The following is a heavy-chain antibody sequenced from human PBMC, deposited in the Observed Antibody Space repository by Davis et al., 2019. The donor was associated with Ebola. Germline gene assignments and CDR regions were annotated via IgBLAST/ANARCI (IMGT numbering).Heavy chain of an antibody. Sequence: SLKISCAASRFTFDDYAMHWVRQAPGKGLEWVSGISWNSGSIGYADSVKGRFTISRDNAKNSLYLQMNSLRAEDTALYYCAKGVLRFLEWLFATWGQGTLVTVSS. J-gene: IGHJ5*02. V-gene: IGHV3-9*01. CDR3: AKGVLRFLEWLFAT. CDR1: RFTFDDYA. D-gene: IGHD3-3*01. CDR2: ISWNSGSI.